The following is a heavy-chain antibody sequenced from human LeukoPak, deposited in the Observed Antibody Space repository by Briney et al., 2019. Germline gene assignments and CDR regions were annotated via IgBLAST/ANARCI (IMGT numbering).Heavy chain of an antibody. CDR1: VGSFSGYY. D-gene: IGHD3-10*01. CDR3: ARGYYGSGSHCCHMDV. Sequence: KPSETLSLTCAVYVGSFSGYYWSWIRQPPGKGLEWIGEINHSGSTNYNSSLKSRVTISVDTSKNQLSLKLSSVTAADTAVYYCARGYYGSGSHCCHMDVWGKGTTITVS. V-gene: IGHV4-34*01. J-gene: IGHJ6*03. CDR2: INHSGST.